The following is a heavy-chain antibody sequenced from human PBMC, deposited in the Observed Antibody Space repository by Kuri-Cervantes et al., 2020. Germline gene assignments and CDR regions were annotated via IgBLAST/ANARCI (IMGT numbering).Heavy chain of an antibody. D-gene: IGHD3-10*01. J-gene: IGHJ5*02. CDR2: INHSGST. V-gene: IGHV4-34*09. CDR3: AREGRSLWFGELFAFDP. CDR1: GGSFSGYY. Sequence: SQTLSLTCAVYGGSFSGYYWSWIRQPPGKGLEWIGEINHSGSTNYNPSLKSRLTISVDTSKNQFSLKLSSVTAADTAVYYCAREGRSLWFGELFAFDPWGQGTLVTVSS.